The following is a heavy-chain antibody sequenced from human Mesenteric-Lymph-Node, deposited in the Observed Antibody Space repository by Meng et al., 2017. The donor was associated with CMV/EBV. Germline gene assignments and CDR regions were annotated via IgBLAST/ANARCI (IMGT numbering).Heavy chain of an antibody. CDR3: AREAGRDFWSGYSVFDY. V-gene: IGHV1-18*01. D-gene: IGHD3-3*01. CDR2: ISAYNGNT. Sequence: ASAKVSCKASGYTFTNYGISWVRQAPGQGLEWMGWISAYNGNTNYVQKFQGRVTMTTDRSTSTAYMELGSLRSDDTAVYYCAREAGRDFWSGYSVFDYWGQGTLVTVSS. CDR1: GYTFTNYG. J-gene: IGHJ4*02.